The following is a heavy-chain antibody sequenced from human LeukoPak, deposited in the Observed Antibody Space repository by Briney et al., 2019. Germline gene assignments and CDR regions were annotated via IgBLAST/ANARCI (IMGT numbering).Heavy chain of an antibody. J-gene: IGHJ3*02. D-gene: IGHD3-3*01. CDR3: ARDLLGGYDFWSGSDAFDI. Sequence: ASVKVSCKASGGTFSSYAISWVRQAPGQGLEWMGGIIPIFGTANYAQKFQGRVTITADESTSTAYMELSSLRSEDTAMYYCARDLLGGYDFWSGSDAFDIWGQGTMVTVPS. CDR1: GGTFSSYA. CDR2: IIPIFGTA. V-gene: IGHV1-69*13.